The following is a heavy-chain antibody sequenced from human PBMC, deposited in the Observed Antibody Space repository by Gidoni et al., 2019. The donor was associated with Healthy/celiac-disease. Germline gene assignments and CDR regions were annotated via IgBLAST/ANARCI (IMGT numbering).Heavy chain of an antibody. CDR1: GGSFSGYY. CDR2: INHSGST. Sequence: QVQLQQWGAGLLKPSETLSLTCAVYGGSFSGYYWSWIRQPPGKGLEWIGEINHSGSTNYNPSLKSRVTISVDTSKNQFSLKLSSVTAADTAVYYCAREGPHDYSNKPREYYYYYMDVWGKGTTVTVSS. J-gene: IGHJ6*03. D-gene: IGHD4-4*01. CDR3: AREGPHDYSNKPREYYYYYMDV. V-gene: IGHV4-34*01.